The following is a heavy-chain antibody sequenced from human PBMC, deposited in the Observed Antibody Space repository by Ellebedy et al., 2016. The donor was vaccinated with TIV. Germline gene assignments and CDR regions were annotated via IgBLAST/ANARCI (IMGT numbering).Heavy chain of an antibody. V-gene: IGHV3-11*01. Sequence: GGSLRLXXAASGFSSSDFYMTWIRQAPGKGLECVSYIANSDRTMYYADSVKGRFSISRDNSNNTLYLQMNSLGAEDTALYYCAKGSTIFGPFDNWGQGALVTVSS. J-gene: IGHJ4*02. CDR3: AKGSTIFGPFDN. CDR2: IANSDRTM. D-gene: IGHD3-3*01. CDR1: GFSSSDFY.